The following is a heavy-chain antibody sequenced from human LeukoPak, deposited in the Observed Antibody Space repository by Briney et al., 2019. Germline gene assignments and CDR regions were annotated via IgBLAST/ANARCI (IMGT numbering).Heavy chain of an antibody. Sequence: PGGSLRLSCAASGFTLSWYWMHWVRQAPGKGLQCVGHSKQGGSEECYVDSVQGRFTISRDNAKNSLFLQMNSLRAEDTAVYFCARSSSSSFDNWGQGTLVTVS. J-gene: IGHJ4*02. D-gene: IGHD6-6*01. CDR1: GFTLSWYW. V-gene: IGHV3-7*04. CDR3: ARSSSSSFDN. CDR2: SKQGGSEE.